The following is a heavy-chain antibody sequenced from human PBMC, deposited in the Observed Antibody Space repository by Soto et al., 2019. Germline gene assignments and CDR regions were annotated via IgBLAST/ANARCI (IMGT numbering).Heavy chain of an antibody. D-gene: IGHD2-8*01. CDR2: ILSDDDK. Sequence: QVTLKESGPVLLKPTETLTLTCTVSGFSLTIPRLGVSWVRQPPGKALEWLAHILSDDDKSYSTSLQSRLTISQDTSKRKVVLSMTNMEPEDTATYYCTRIHGKWFSGCYYFGRDVWGQGATVTVSS. J-gene: IGHJ6*02. V-gene: IGHV2-26*01. CDR1: GFSLTIPRLG. CDR3: TRIHGKWFSGCYYFGRDV.